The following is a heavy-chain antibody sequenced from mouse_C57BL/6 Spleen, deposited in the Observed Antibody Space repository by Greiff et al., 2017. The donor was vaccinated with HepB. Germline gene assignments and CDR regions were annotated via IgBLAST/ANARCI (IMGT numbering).Heavy chain of an antibody. J-gene: IGHJ4*01. V-gene: IGHV1-53*01. CDR1: GYTFTSYW. Sequence: QVHVKQPGTELVKPGASVKLSCKASGYTFTSYWMHWVKQRPGQGLEWIGNINPSNGGTNYNEKFKSKATLTVDKSSSTAYMQLSSLTSEDSAVYYCAREGDLLLMAMDYWGQGTSVTVSS. D-gene: IGHD1-1*01. CDR3: AREGDLLLMAMDY. CDR2: INPSNGGT.